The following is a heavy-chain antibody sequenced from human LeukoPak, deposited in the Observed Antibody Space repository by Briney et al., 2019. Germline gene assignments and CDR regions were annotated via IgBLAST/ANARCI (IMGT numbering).Heavy chain of an antibody. CDR1: GGSISSYY. CDR2: IYYSGST. CDR3: ARDDYGDYSSDY. D-gene: IGHD4-17*01. Sequence: SETLSLTCTVSGGSISSYYWSWIRQPPGKGREWIGYIYYSGSTNYNPSLKSRVTISVDTYKNQYSLKLSSVTAADTAVYYCARDDYGDYSSDYWGKGTLVTVSS. V-gene: IGHV4-59*01. J-gene: IGHJ4*02.